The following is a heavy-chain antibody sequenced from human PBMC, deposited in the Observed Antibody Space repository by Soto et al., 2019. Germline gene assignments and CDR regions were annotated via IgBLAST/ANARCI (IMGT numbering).Heavy chain of an antibody. D-gene: IGHD6-13*01. V-gene: IGHV3-7*05. CDR1: GFTFSNYW. J-gene: IGHJ3*02. Sequence: EGQLGEAGGGLVQPGGSLRLSCAASGFTFSNYWMTWVRQAPGKGLEWVANIKQDGSKKSYLDSVRGRFTISRDNARNSLYLEMNSLRAEDTALYYCARDVSPGTSTWYLDAFDIWGQGTMVTVSS. CDR2: IKQDGSKK. CDR3: ARDVSPGTSTWYLDAFDI.